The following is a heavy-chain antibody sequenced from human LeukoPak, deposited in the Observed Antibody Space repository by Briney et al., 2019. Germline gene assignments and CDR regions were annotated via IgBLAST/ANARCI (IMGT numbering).Heavy chain of an antibody. V-gene: IGHV3-21*06. CDR1: GFTFSRHS. Sequence: GGSLRLSCAASGFTFSRHSMLWVRQAPGKGLVGLSSLSSSSSYIYYADSVKDRFTNSRNNAKNSLYLQINSLRAEDTAVYYCARVEDYYGSGRFMDVWGKGTTVTVSS. CDR2: LSSSSSYI. CDR3: ARVEDYYGSGRFMDV. J-gene: IGHJ6*03. D-gene: IGHD3-10*01.